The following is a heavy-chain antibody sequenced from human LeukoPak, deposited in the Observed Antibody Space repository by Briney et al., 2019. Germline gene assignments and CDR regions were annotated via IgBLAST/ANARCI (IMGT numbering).Heavy chain of an antibody. CDR1: GFPFSSSS. D-gene: IGHD2-2*01. CDR2: LTGSGGST. CDR3: AKDLAPAAY. J-gene: IGHJ4*02. Sequence: GGVLRLSCAASGFPFSSSSMSWVRPAPGKGLEWVSALTGSGGSTYYADSVKGRFTISRDNSKKTLFLQMNSLRAEDTAVYYCAKDLAPAAYWGQGTLVTVSS. V-gene: IGHV3-23*01.